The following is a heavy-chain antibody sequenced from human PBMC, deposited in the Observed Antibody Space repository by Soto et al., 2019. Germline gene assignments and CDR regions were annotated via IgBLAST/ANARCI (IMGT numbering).Heavy chain of an antibody. CDR1: GYTFTGYY. V-gene: IGHV1-2*02. CDR3: ARDLSSGPLDY. Sequence: QVQLVQSGAEVKKPGASVKVSCKASGYTFTGYYMHWVRQAPGQGLEWMGWINPNSGSTNYAQKFQGRVTMTRDTSISTAYMELSRLRSDDTAVYYCARDLSSGPLDYWGQGTLVTVSS. D-gene: IGHD6-19*01. CDR2: INPNSGST. J-gene: IGHJ4*02.